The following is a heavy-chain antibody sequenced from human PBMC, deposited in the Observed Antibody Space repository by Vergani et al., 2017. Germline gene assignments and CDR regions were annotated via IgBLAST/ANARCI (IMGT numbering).Heavy chain of an antibody. J-gene: IGHJ6*02. Sequence: ELQLVESGGGLVQPGGSLSLSCAASGSTASGNYMTWVRQAPGKGLEWVSAISGSGGNTFYTDSVKGRFTISRDNSKDTLYLQMNSLRVEDTAIYYCAKARDPNCKGGNCFSYYYGLDLWGQGTTVTVSS. CDR3: AKARDPNCKGGNCFSYYYGLDL. CDR2: ISGSGGNT. D-gene: IGHD2-15*01. V-gene: IGHV3-23*04. CDR1: GSTASGNY.